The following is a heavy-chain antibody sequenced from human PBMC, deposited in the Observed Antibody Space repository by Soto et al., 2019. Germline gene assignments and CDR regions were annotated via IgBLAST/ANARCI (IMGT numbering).Heavy chain of an antibody. CDR3: ARDDYKDGGNNWFDP. D-gene: IGHD3-16*01. CDR2: IYTKERT. Sequence: PSETLSLTCTVSGGSITNYYWSWIRQPAGKGLEWIGCIYTKERTNYNLSFRNRVTMSVDTSKNQFSLKLDAVTAADTAVYYCARDDYKDGGNNWFDPWGQGTLVTVSS. J-gene: IGHJ5*02. V-gene: IGHV4-4*07. CDR1: GGSITNYY.